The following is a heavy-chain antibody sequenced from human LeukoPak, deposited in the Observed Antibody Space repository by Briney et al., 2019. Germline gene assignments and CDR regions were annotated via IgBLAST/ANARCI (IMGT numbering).Heavy chain of an antibody. Sequence: GGSLRLSCAASGFTFSSYAMSWVRQAPGKGLEWVSAISGSGGSTYYADSVKGRFTISRDNSKNTLYLQMNSLRAEDTAVYYCAKCIAAAGKYYYYSYYMDVWGKGTTVTVSS. V-gene: IGHV3-23*01. CDR1: GFTFSSYA. D-gene: IGHD6-13*01. CDR3: AKCIAAAGKYYYYSYYMDV. J-gene: IGHJ6*03. CDR2: ISGSGGST.